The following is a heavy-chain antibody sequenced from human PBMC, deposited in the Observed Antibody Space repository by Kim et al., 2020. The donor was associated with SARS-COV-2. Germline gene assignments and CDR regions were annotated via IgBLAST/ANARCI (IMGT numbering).Heavy chain of an antibody. D-gene: IGHD3-10*01. J-gene: IGHJ6*02. V-gene: IGHV1-2*04. CDR2: INPNSGGT. Sequence: ASVKVSCKASGYTFTGYYMHWVRQAPGQGLEWMGWINPNSGGTNYAQKFQGWVTMTRDTSISTAYMELSRLRSDDTAVYYCAREAAWEPTITMVRGVMSYGMDVWGQGTTVTVSS. CDR3: AREAAWEPTITMVRGVMSYGMDV. CDR1: GYTFTGYY.